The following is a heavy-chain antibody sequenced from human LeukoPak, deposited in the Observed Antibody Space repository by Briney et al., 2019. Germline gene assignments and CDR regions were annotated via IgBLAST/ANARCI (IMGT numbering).Heavy chain of an antibody. D-gene: IGHD2-2*03. Sequence: GGSLRLSCSASGFTFTTYGMNWVRQAPGKGLEWVSGIGGSGTRTYYADAVKGRFTISRDNSKNTLYLQMNSLRDEDTAVYYCAKDSHWILFDDWGQGTLVTVSS. J-gene: IGHJ4*02. CDR2: IGGSGTRT. CDR1: GFTFTTYG. V-gene: IGHV3-23*01. CDR3: AKDSHWILFDD.